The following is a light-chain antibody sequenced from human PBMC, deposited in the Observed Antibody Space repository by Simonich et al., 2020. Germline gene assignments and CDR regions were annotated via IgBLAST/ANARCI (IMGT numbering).Light chain of an antibody. CDR1: SSDVVCYNY. CDR3: SSYTSSSRV. Sequence: QSALTQPASVSGSPGQSITISCTGTSSDVVCYNYVSWYQQHPGKAPKLMIFDVSNRPSGVSIRFAGSKSGNTASLTISGLQAEDEADYYCSSYTSSSRVFGGGTKLTVL. V-gene: IGLV2-14*03. CDR2: DVS. J-gene: IGLJ3*02.